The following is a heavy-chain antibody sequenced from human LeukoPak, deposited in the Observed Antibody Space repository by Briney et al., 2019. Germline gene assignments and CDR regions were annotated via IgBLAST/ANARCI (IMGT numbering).Heavy chain of an antibody. J-gene: IGHJ6*02. Sequence: SVKVSCKASGGTFSSYAISWVRQAPGQGLEWMGGIIPILGTANYAQKFQGRVTITADESTSTAYMELSSLRSEDTAVYYCARAPHRPGYYYDSSGYSNMDVWGQGTTVTVSS. CDR3: ARAPHRPGYYYDSSGYSNMDV. CDR1: GGTFSSYA. V-gene: IGHV1-69*13. CDR2: IIPILGTA. D-gene: IGHD3-22*01.